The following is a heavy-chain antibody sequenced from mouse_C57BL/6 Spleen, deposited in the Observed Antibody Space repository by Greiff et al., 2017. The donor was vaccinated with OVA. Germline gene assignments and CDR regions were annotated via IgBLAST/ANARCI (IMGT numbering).Heavy chain of an antibody. Sequence: VQLQQSGAELAKPGASVKLSCKASGYTFTSYWMHWVKQRPGQGLEWIGYINPSSGYTKYNQKFKDKATLTADKSSSTAYMQLSSLTYEDSAVYYCARSPNWDVRAMDYWGQGTSVTVSS. D-gene: IGHD4-1*01. CDR3: ARSPNWDVRAMDY. V-gene: IGHV1-7*01. J-gene: IGHJ4*01. CDR1: GYTFTSYW. CDR2: INPSSGYT.